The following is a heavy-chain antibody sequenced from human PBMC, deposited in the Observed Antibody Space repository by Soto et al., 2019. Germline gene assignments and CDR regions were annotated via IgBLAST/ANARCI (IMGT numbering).Heavy chain of an antibody. CDR1: GGTFSSYA. D-gene: IGHD2-15*01. CDR3: ARDPSLSQYLGYCSGGSCYDYYYGMDV. Sequence: QVQLVQSGAEVKKPGSSVKVSCKASGGTFSSYAISWVRQAPGQGLEWMGGIIPIFGTENYAQKFQGRVTITADKSTSTAYMELSSLRSADTAVYYCARDPSLSQYLGYCSGGSCYDYYYGMDVWGQGTTVTVSS. J-gene: IGHJ6*02. V-gene: IGHV1-69*06. CDR2: IIPIFGTE.